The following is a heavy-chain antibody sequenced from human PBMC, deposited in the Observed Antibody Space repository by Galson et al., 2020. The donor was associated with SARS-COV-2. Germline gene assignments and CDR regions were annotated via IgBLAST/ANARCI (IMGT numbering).Heavy chain of an antibody. CDR2: INPSGGDT. J-gene: IGHJ5*02. CDR3: SRDSQGGNDYDYLLS. CDR1: GYTFTSHY. D-gene: IGHD5-12*01. Sequence: ASVQVSCKASGYTFTSHYIHWVRQAPGQGLEWMGIINPSGGDTTYAQKFQGRVTMTRDTSTSTVYMELSSLRSEDTAVYYCSRDSQGGNDYDYLLSWGQGTLVTVSS. V-gene: IGHV1-46*01.